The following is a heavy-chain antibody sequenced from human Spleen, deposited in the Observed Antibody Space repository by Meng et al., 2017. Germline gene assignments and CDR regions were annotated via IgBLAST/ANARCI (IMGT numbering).Heavy chain of an antibody. J-gene: IGHJ4*02. V-gene: IGHV2-5*01. CDR3: AHTVGAVDY. CDR1: GFSLSTSGVG. Sequence: QITLKESGPTLVKPTQTLTLTCTFSGFSLSTSGVGVGLVRQPPGKALEWLALIYWNDDKRYSPSLKSRLTITKDTSKNQVVLTMTNMDPVDTATYYCAHTVGAVDYWGQGTLVTVSS. CDR2: IYWNDDK. D-gene: IGHD4-17*01.